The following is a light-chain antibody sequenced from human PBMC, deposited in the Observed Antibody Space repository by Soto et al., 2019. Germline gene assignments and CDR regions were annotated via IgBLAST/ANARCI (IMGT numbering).Light chain of an antibody. Sequence: EMVLTQSPGTLSLSPGERATLSCRASQSVDSSYTAWYQQKPGQAPRLLIYGASNRATGIPDRFSGTGSGTDFTLTLSRLEPEDFAVCYCQQYGTSPPLYTFGQGTKLEI. J-gene: IGKJ2*01. CDR1: QSVDSSY. CDR3: QQYGTSPPLYT. V-gene: IGKV3-20*01. CDR2: GAS.